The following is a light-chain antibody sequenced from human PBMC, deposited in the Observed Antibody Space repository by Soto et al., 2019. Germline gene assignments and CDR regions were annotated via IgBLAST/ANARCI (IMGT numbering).Light chain of an antibody. V-gene: IGKV1-5*01. CDR1: QSISSW. CDR3: QQYNSYPLT. CDR2: DAS. J-gene: IGKJ4*01. Sequence: GDRVTITCRASQSISSWLAWYQQKPGKDPKLLIYDASSLESGVPSRFSGSGSGTEFTLPISSLQPDDFATYYCQQYNSYPLTFGGGTKVEIK.